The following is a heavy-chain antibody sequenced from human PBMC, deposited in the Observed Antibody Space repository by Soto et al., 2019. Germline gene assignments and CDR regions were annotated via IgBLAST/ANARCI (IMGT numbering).Heavy chain of an antibody. D-gene: IGHD2-15*01. J-gene: IGHJ4*02. CDR3: ASLGKNSPYCSGGSCYGLDY. CDR1: GGSISSSSYY. CDR2: IYYSGST. V-gene: IGHV4-39*01. Sequence: SETLSLTCTVSGGSISSSSYYWGWIRQPPGKGLEWIGSIYYSGSTYYKPSLKSRVTISVDTSKNKYSLKLSSVTAAETAVNYCASLGKNSPYCSGGSCYGLDYWGQGTLVTVSS.